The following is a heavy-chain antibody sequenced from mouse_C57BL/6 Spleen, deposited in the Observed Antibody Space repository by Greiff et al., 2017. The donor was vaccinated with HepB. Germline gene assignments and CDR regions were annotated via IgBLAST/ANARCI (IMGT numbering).Heavy chain of an antibody. CDR3: ARRGFYDYDWYFDV. J-gene: IGHJ1*03. CDR1: GYTFTSYW. Sequence: VQLQQPGAELVRPGSSVKLSCKASGYTFTSYWMHWVKQRPIQGLEWIGNIDPSDSETHYNQKFKDKATLTVDKSSSTAYMQLSSLTSEDSAVYYCARRGFYDYDWYFDVWGTGTTVTVSS. CDR2: IDPSDSET. V-gene: IGHV1-52*01. D-gene: IGHD2-4*01.